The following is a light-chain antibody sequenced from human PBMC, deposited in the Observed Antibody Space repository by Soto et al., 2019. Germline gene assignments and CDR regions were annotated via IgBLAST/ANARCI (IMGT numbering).Light chain of an antibody. V-gene: IGLV1-40*01. CDR2: GNN. CDR1: SSNIGAVYD. J-gene: IGLJ1*01. CDR3: QSYDSSLSALYV. Sequence: QSVLTQPPSVSGAPGQRVTISCTGSSSNIGAVYDVHWYQQLPGTAPKLLIYGNNNRPSGVPDRFSGSKSGTSASLAITGLQAEDEADYYCQSYDSSLSALYVFGTGTKLTVL.